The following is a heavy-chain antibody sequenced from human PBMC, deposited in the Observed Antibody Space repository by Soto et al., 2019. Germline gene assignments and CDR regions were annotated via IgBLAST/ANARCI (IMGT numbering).Heavy chain of an antibody. CDR2: IYYSGST. CDR3: AAPLWSKYNYDY. CDR1: GGSISSGGYY. Sequence: SETLSLTCTVSGGSISSGGYYWSWIRQHPGKGLEWIGYIYYSGSTYYNPSLKSRVTMTEDTSTETAYMELSSLRSEDAAVYYCAAPLWSKYNYDYWGQGTLVTVSS. V-gene: IGHV4-31*03. D-gene: IGHD3-10*01. J-gene: IGHJ4*02.